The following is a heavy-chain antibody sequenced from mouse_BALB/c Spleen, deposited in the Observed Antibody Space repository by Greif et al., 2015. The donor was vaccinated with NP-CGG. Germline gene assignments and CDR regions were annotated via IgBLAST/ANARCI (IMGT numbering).Heavy chain of an antibody. CDR1: GYTFTSSW. V-gene: IGHV1S130*01. Sequence: QVQLQQSGSVLVRPGASVKLSCKASGYTFTSSWMHWAKQRPGQGLEWIGEIHPNSGNTNYNEKFKGEATLTVDTSSSTAYVDLSSLTSEDSAVYYCAKGDYDAFDYWGQGTTLTVSS. CDR3: AKGDYDAFDY. J-gene: IGHJ2*01. CDR2: IHPNSGNT. D-gene: IGHD2-3*01.